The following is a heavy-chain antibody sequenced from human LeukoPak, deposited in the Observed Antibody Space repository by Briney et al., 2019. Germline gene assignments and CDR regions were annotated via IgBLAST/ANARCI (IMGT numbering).Heavy chain of an antibody. Sequence: PGGSLRLSCAASGFTFSSYAMSWVRQAPGKGLEWVSAISGSGSTTYYADSVKGRFTISRDNSKNTLYLQMNSLRAEDTAVYYCGVDIVVVPGAPNWFDPWGQGTLVTVSS. CDR1: GFTFSSYA. J-gene: IGHJ5*02. D-gene: IGHD2-2*01. CDR2: ISGSGSTT. V-gene: IGHV3-23*01. CDR3: GVDIVVVPGAPNWFDP.